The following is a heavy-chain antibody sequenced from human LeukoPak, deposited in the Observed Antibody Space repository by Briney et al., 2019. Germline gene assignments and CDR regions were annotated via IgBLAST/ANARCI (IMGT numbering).Heavy chain of an antibody. CDR1: GITLSNYG. CDR2: ISDSGGST. V-gene: IGHV3-23*01. CDR3: AKGALHKGY. Sequence: GGSLRLSCAVSGITLSNYGMSWVRQAPGKGLEWVAGISDSGGSTNYADSVKGRFTISRDNSKNTLYLQMNSLRAEDTAVYYCAKGALHKGYWGQGTLVTVSS. J-gene: IGHJ4*02.